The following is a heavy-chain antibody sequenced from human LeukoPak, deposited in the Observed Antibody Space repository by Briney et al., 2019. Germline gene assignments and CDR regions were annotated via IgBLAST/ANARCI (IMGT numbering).Heavy chain of an antibody. CDR2: ITPTGGST. D-gene: IGHD6-13*01. CDR3: ARADSTFDY. J-gene: IGHJ4*02. V-gene: IGHV1-46*01. Sequence: ASVKVSCKASGYTFTSYGINWVRQAPGQGLEWMGIITPTGGSTSYAQKFQGRVTMTRDTSTSTVYMELSSLRSEDTAVYYCARADSTFDYWGQGTLVTVSS. CDR1: GYTFTSYG.